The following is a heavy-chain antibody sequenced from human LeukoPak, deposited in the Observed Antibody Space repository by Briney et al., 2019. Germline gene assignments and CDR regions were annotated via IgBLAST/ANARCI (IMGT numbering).Heavy chain of an antibody. V-gene: IGHV4-34*01. Sequence: SETLSLTCAVYGGSFSGYYWSWIRQPPGKGLEWIGEINHSGSTNYNPSLKSRVTISVDKSKNQFSLKMTSVTTADTAVYFCARALYSYSYYMDVWGKGTTVTVSS. CDR2: INHSGST. J-gene: IGHJ6*03. CDR3: ARALYSYSYYMDV. CDR1: GGSFSGYY.